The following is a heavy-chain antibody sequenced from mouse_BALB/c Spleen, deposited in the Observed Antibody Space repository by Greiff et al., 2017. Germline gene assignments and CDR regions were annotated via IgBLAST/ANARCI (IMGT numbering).Heavy chain of an antibody. CDR2: IWAGGST. CDR1: GFSLTSYG. J-gene: IGHJ1*01. Sequence: VQLVESGPGLVAPSQSLSITCTVSGFSLTSYGVHWVRQPPGKGLEWLGVIWAGGSTNYNSALMSRLSISKDNSKSQVFLKMNSLQTDDTAMYYCAREVYGYDGGYWYFDVWGAGTTVTVSS. CDR3: AREVYGYDGGYWYFDV. D-gene: IGHD2-2*01. V-gene: IGHV2-9*02.